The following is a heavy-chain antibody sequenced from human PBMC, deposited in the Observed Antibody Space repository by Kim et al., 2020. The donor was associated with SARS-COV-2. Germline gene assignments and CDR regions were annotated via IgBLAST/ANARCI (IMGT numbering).Heavy chain of an antibody. Sequence: SETLSLTCTVSDGSIRDYYWSWFRQPPGKGLEWSGYVFSSGTTNYNPSLESRLTISVDTSKNQFSLRLRSVTAADTAVYYGARRDTRGYYSLWGQGSLVT. J-gene: IGHJ4*02. CDR2: VFSSGTT. CDR3: ARRDTRGYYSL. D-gene: IGHD3-22*01. V-gene: IGHV4-59*01. CDR1: DGSIRDYY.